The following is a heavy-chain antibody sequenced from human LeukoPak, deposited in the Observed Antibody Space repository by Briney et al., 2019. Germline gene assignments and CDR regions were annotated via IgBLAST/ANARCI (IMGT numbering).Heavy chain of an antibody. CDR2: MDYSESS. D-gene: IGHD3-16*01. J-gene: IGHJ2*01. CDR3: ARGRALLKPRGGGYFDL. V-gene: IGHV4-39*07. Sequence: SETLSLTCTVSGGSIRSSSYYRAWIRQPPGKGLEWIGSMDYSESSDYNPSLKSRLTISADTSKNQFSLKLSSVTAADTAVYYCARGRALLKPRGGGYFDLWGRGILVTVSS. CDR1: GGSIRSSSYY.